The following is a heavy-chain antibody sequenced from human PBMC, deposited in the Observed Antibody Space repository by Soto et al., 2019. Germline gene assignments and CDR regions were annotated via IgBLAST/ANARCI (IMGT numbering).Heavy chain of an antibody. CDR3: ARVAGSSWYDYYYGMDV. Sequence: PSETLSLTCAVYGGSYSGYYWSWIGQPPGKGLEWIGEINHSGSTNYNPSLKSRVTISVDTSKNQFSLKLSSVTAADTAVYYCARVAGSSWYDYYYGMDVWGQGTTVTVSS. J-gene: IGHJ6*02. CDR1: GGSYSGYY. V-gene: IGHV4-34*01. D-gene: IGHD6-13*01. CDR2: INHSGST.